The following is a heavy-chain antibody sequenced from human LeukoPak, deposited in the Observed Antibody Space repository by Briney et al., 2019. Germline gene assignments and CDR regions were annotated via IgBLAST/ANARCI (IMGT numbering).Heavy chain of an antibody. V-gene: IGHV3-30*02. CDR3: VREGDIVVVPAAHVWDY. CDR2: TRYDGSNK. D-gene: IGHD2-2*01. CDR1: GFTFSSYG. Sequence: GWSLRLSCAASGFTFSSYGMHWVRQAPGKGLEWVAFTRYDGSNKYYADSVKGRFTISRDNSKNTLYLQMNSLRAEDTAVYYCVREGDIVVVPAAHVWDYWGQGTLVTVSS. J-gene: IGHJ4*02.